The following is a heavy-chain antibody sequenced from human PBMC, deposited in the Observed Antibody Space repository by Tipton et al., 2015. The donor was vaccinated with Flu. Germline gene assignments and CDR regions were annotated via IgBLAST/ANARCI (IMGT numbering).Heavy chain of an antibody. CDR3: ARTSGWTLGY. CDR2: ISNSGSTI. CDR1: GFTFSSYE. V-gene: IGHV3-48*03. D-gene: IGHD6-19*01. Sequence: SLRLSCAASGFTFSSYEMNWVRQAPGKGLEWVSYISNSGSTIYYADSVKGRFTISRDNAKNSLYLQMNSLRADDTAVYYCARTSGWTLGYWGQGTLVTVSS. J-gene: IGHJ4*02.